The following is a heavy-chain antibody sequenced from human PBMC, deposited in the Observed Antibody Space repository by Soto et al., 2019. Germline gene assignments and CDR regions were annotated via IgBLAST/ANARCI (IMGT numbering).Heavy chain of an antibody. Sequence: GASVKVSCKASGYTFTNNDVSWVRQATGQGLEWMGWMNPGSGDTGYAQKFQGRVTMTRDISIATAYMELNSLTSEDTAIYYCPRMESLGSLNLFDPWGEGTMVTV. CDR3: PRMESLGSLNLFDP. D-gene: IGHD3-16*01. J-gene: IGHJ5*02. V-gene: IGHV1-8*02. CDR2: MNPGSGDT. CDR1: GYTFTNND.